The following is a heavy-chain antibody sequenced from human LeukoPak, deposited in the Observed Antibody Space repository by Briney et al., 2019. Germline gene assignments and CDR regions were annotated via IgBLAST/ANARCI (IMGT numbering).Heavy chain of an antibody. CDR3: ARDGRYRGTLRYWMDV. V-gene: IGHV5-51*01. J-gene: IGHJ6*02. CDR2: NYPDDSDA. D-gene: IGHD1-26*01. Sequence: GEALQISCYGSGYSFTNYCIGWVRQMPGKGLEGMGINYPDDSDARYSPFFQGQVTISADKSISTAYLQWSSLKAADTAMYYSARDGRYRGTLRYWMDVWGQGTTVTVSS. CDR1: GYSFTNYC.